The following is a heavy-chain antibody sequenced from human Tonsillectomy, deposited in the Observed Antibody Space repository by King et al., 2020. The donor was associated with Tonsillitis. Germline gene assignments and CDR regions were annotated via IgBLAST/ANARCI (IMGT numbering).Heavy chain of an antibody. D-gene: IGHD3-3*01. V-gene: IGHV4-38-2*02. CDR2: IYHSGST. CDR3: ARDISRVYYDFWSGYAPLDY. J-gene: IGHJ4*02. CDR1: GYSISSGYY. Sequence: QLQESGPGLVKPSETLSLTCTVSGYSISSGYYWGWIRQPPGKGLEWIGSIYHSGSTYYNPSLKSRVTISVDTSKNQFSLKLSSVTAADTAVYYCARDISRVYYDFWSGYAPLDYWGQGPLVTVSS.